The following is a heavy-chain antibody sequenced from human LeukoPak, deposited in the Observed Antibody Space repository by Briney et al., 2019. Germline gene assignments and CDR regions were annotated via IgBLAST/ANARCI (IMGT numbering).Heavy chain of an antibody. CDR2: ISWDSRSV. CDR1: GFTFDDYA. CDR3: ARDSQDCSASTCYFDY. D-gene: IGHD2-15*01. J-gene: IGHJ4*02. Sequence: GGSLRLSCAASGFTFDDYAMHWVRQSPGKGLQWVSFISWDSRSVYYADSVKGRFAISRDNNKKSVFLQMNSLTAEDTAFYYSARDSQDCSASTCYFDYWGQGTLVTVSA. V-gene: IGHV3-43D*03.